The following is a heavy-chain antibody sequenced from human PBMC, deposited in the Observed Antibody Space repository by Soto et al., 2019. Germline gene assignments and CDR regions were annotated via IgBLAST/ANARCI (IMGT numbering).Heavy chain of an antibody. J-gene: IGHJ4*02. Sequence: ASLKVSCKASGYTFTGYYMHWVRQAPGQGLEWMGWINPNSGGTNYAQKFQGWVTMTRDTSINTAYMELSRLRSDDTAVYYCARTYCSGGSCYFDYWGQGTLVTVSS. CDR3: ARTYCSGGSCYFDY. D-gene: IGHD2-15*01. V-gene: IGHV1-2*04. CDR1: GYTFTGYY. CDR2: INPNSGGT.